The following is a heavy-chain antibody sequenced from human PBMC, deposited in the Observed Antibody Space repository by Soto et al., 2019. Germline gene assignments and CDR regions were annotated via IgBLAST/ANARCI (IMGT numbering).Heavy chain of an antibody. J-gene: IGHJ6*03. CDR2: ISGSGGST. V-gene: IGHV3-23*01. CDR3: AKGFSPGSGSYYNVRNYYYYMDV. CDR1: GFTFSSYA. D-gene: IGHD3-10*01. Sequence: GGSLRLSCAASGFTFSSYAMSWVRQAPGKGLEWVSAISGSGGSTYYADSVKGRFTISRDNSKNTLYLQMNSLRAEDTAVYYCAKGFSPGSGSYYNVRNYYYYMDVWGKGTTVTVSS.